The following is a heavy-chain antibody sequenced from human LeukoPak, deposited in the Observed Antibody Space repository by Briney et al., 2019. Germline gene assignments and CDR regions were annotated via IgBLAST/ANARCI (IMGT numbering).Heavy chain of an antibody. V-gene: IGHV1-2*02. J-gene: IGHJ5*01. D-gene: IGHD6-19*01. CDR3: ARHRIAVDNWFDP. CDR1: GYTFTGYY. CDR2: INPNSGGT. Sequence: GASVKVSCKASGYTFTGYYMHWVRQAPGQGLEWMGWINPNSGGTNYAQKFQGRVTMTRDTSISTAYMELSRLRSDDTAVYYCARHRIAVDNWFDPWGQGTMVTVSS.